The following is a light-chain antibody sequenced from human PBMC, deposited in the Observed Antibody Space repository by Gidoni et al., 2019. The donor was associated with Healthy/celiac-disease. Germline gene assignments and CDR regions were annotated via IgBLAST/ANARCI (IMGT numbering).Light chain of an antibody. J-gene: IGLJ3*02. V-gene: IGLV2-23*02. CDR2: EVS. CDR3: CSYAGSSTFGV. CDR1: SSDVGSYNL. Sequence: QSALTQPASVSGSPGQSITISCTGTSSDVGSYNLVSWYQQPPGKAPKLMIYEVSKRPSGVSSRFSGPKSGNTASLTISGLQAEDEADYYCCSYAGSSTFGVFGGGTKLTVL.